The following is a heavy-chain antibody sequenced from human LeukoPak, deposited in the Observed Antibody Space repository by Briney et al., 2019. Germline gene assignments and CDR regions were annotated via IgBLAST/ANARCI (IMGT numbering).Heavy chain of an antibody. D-gene: IGHD3-10*01. V-gene: IGHV3-23*01. J-gene: IGHJ4*02. CDR3: AKDIAFPSGY. Sequence: PGGSLRLSCAASGFTFSSYWMTWVRQAPGKGLEWVSAISGNGGSTYYADSVKGRFTISRDNSKSTLYLQMNNLRAEDTAVYYCAKDIAFPSGYWGQGTLVTVSS. CDR1: GFTFSSYW. CDR2: ISGNGGST.